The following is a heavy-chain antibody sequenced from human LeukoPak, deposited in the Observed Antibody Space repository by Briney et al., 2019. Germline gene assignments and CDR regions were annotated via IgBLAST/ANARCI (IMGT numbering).Heavy chain of an antibody. D-gene: IGHD6-6*01. J-gene: IGHJ4*02. CDR2: IYYNGST. V-gene: IGHV4-31*03. Sequence: SETLSLTCTVSGGSISSGGYYWSWIRQHPGKGLEWIGYIYYNGSTYYNPSLKSRVTISVDTSKNQFSLKLSSVTAADTAVYYCASTLIAARQFDYWGQGTLVTVSS. CDR3: ASTLIAARQFDY. CDR1: GGSISSGGYY.